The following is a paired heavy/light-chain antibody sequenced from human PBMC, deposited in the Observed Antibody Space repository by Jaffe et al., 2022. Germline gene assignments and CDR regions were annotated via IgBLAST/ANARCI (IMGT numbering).Heavy chain of an antibody. Sequence: QVQLQQWGAGLLKPSETLSLTCAVYGGSFSGYYWSWIRQPPGKGLEWIGEINHSGSTNYNPSLKSRVTISGDTSKNQFSLKLSSVTAADTAVYYCARSRTKYSYGYSRREWYFDYWGQGTLVTVSS. CDR1: GGSFSGYY. CDR3: ARSRTKYSYGYSRREWYFDY. J-gene: IGHJ4*02. CDR2: INHSGST. D-gene: IGHD5-18*01. V-gene: IGHV4-34*01.
Light chain of an antibody. CDR3: NSYTSSSTLV. J-gene: IGLJ2*01. CDR1: SSDVGGYNY. CDR2: DVS. V-gene: IGLV2-14*03. Sequence: QSALTQPASVSGSPGQSITISCTGTSSDVGGYNYVSWYQQHPGKAPKLMIYDVSNRPSEVSNRFSGSKSGNTASLTISGLQAEDEADYFCNSYTSSSTLVFGGGTKLTVL.